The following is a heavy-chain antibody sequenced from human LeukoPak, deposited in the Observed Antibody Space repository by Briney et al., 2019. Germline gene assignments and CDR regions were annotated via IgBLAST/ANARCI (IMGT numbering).Heavy chain of an antibody. CDR2: VYYSGST. Sequence: SETLSLTCTVSGDSITSYYWSWIRQPPGKGLEWIGCVYYSGSTNYNPSLKSRVTMSVDTSKNRFSLKLESVTAADTAVYYCARDLDIWGQGTMVTVSS. V-gene: IGHV4-59*12. J-gene: IGHJ3*02. CDR1: GDSITSYY. CDR3: ARDLDI.